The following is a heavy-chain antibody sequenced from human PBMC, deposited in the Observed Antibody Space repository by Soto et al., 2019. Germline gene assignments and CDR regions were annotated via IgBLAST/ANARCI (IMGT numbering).Heavy chain of an antibody. Sequence: GASVKVSCKASGYTFTSYDTNWVRQATGRGLEWMGWMNPNNGNTNYAQKLQGRVTMTTDTSTSTAYMELRSLRSDDTAVYYCARDPRSYYDFWSGPQGDYWGQGTLVTVSS. CDR2: MNPNNGNT. D-gene: IGHD3-3*01. CDR3: ARDPRSYYDFWSGPQGDY. V-gene: IGHV1-18*01. CDR1: GYTFTSYD. J-gene: IGHJ4*02.